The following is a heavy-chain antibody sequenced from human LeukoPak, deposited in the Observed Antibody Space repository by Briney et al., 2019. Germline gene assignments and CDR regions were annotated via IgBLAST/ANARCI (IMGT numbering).Heavy chain of an antibody. CDR2: ISGSGGST. J-gene: IGHJ4*02. CDR1: GFTFSSYA. Sequence: GGSLRLSCAASGFTFSSYAMSWVRQAPGKGLEWVSAISGSGGSTDYADSVKGRFTISRDNSKDTLYLQMNSLRAEDTAVYYCAKRPTYGDYFFDYWGQGTLVTVSS. CDR3: AKRPTYGDYFFDY. D-gene: IGHD4-17*01. V-gene: IGHV3-23*01.